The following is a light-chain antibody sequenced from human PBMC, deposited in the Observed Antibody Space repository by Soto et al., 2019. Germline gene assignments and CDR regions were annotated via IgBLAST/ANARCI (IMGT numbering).Light chain of an antibody. V-gene: IGKV1-5*01. CDR3: QQSYRTPFT. J-gene: IGKJ5*01. Sequence: DIQMTQSPSTLSASVGDRVTITCRASQSISSWLAWYQQKPGKAPKLLIYDASSLQSGVPSRFSGGGSGTDFTLTIISLQPEDFATYYCQQSYRTPFTFGQGTRLEIK. CDR1: QSISSW. CDR2: DAS.